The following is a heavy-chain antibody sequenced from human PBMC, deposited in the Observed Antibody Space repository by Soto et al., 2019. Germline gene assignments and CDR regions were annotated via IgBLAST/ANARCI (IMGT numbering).Heavy chain of an antibody. J-gene: IGHJ6*02. D-gene: IGHD2-2*01. CDR2: IYTSGST. Sequence: SETLSLTCTVSGGSISSYYWSWIRQPAGKGLEWIGRIYTSGSTNYNPSLKSRVTMSVDTSKNQFSLKLSSVTAADTAVYYCARDIVVPAAYYYYGMDVWGQGTTVTVSS. V-gene: IGHV4-4*07. CDR3: ARDIVVPAAYYYYGMDV. CDR1: GGSISSYY.